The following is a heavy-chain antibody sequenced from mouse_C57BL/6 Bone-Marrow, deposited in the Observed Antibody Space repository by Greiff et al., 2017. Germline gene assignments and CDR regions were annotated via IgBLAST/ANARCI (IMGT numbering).Heavy chain of an antibody. J-gene: IGHJ2*01. V-gene: IGHV1-7*01. CDR1: GYTFTSYW. Sequence: VQLQQSGAELAKPGASVKLSCQASGYTFTSYWMHWVKQRPGQGLEWLGYINPSSGYSQYTQTFKDKDTLTADKSSSTAYMQLGSLTYEDSSVYYCARSGLYYYGSTYFDYWVQGTTRTGSS. CDR3: ARSGLYYYGSTYFDY. D-gene: IGHD1-1*01. CDR2: INPSSGYS.